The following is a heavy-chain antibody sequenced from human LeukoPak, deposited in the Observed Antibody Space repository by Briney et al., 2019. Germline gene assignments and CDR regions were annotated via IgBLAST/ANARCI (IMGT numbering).Heavy chain of an antibody. D-gene: IGHD1-1*01. CDR3: ARHLSAHNRPDY. V-gene: IGHV4-59*08. Sequence: LETLSLTCTVSGGSISSYYWSWIRQPPGRGLEWVGYIYYSGSTNYNPSLKSRVTISVDTSKNQFSLKLSSVTAADTAVYYCARHLSAHNRPDYWGQGTLVTVSS. CDR1: GGSISSYY. CDR2: IYYSGST. J-gene: IGHJ4*02.